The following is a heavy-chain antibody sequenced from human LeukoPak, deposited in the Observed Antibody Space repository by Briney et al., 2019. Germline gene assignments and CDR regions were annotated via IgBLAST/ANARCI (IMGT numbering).Heavy chain of an antibody. J-gene: IGHJ4*02. D-gene: IGHD2-15*01. CDR3: ARVTSPARRGRTLVAAAATPFDY. Sequence: ASVKVSCKASGYTFTDYYVHWVRRAPGLGLEWMGVINPGGGTTTYAQKFQDRVNMTRDTSTSTVYMELSGLTSADTAVYFCARVTSPARRGRTLVAAAATPFDYWGQGTLVTVSS. CDR2: INPGGGTT. CDR1: GYTFTDYY. V-gene: IGHV1-46*01.